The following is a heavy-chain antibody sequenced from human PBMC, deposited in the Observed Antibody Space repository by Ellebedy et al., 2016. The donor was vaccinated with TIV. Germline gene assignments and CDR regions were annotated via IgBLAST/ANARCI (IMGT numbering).Heavy chain of an antibody. V-gene: IGHV1-69*05. J-gene: IGHJ4*02. D-gene: IGHD3-22*01. CDR2: IIPIFGTA. CDR1: GGTFSSYA. CDR3: ARVVNKYYFDY. Sequence: SVKVSXKASGGTFSSYAISWVRQAPGQGLEWMGGIIPIFGTANYAQKLQGRVTMTTDTSTSTAYMELRSLRSDDTAVYYCARVVNKYYFDYWGQGTLVTVSS.